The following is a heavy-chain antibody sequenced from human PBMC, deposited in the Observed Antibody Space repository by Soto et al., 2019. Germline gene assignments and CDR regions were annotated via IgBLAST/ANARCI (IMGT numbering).Heavy chain of an antibody. V-gene: IGHV1-2*04. J-gene: IGHJ4*02. CDR1: GYTFTSYG. D-gene: IGHD3-22*01. CDR2: INPNSGGT. Sequence: ASVKVSCKASGYTFTSYGISWVRQAPGQGLEWMGRINPNSGGTNYAQKFQGWVTMTRDTSITTAYMELSRLRSDDTAVYFCARDAYYDTSGSAMFDYWGQGTLVTVSS. CDR3: ARDAYYDTSGSAMFDY.